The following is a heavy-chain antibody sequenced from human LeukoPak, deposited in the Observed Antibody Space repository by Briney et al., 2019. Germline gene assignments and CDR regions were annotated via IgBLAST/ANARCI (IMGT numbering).Heavy chain of an antibody. CDR1: GYTFTSYY. CDR2: INPSGGST. CDR3: ARDLVVVPAAINNWFDP. V-gene: IGHV1-46*01. D-gene: IGHD2-2*02. Sequence: GASVKVSCKASGYTFTSYYMHWVRLAPGQGLEWMGIINPSGGSTSYAQKFQGRVTMTRDTSTSTVYMELSSLRSEDTAVYYCARDLVVVPAAINNWFDPWGQGTLVTVSS. J-gene: IGHJ5*02.